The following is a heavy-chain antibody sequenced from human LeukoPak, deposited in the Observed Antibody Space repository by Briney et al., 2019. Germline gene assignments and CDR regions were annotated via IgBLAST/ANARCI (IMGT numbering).Heavy chain of an antibody. J-gene: IGHJ4*02. Sequence: SETLSLTCTVSGGSISSYHWSWIRQPPGKGLEWIGYIYYSGSTNYNPSLKSRVTISVDTSKNQFSLKLSSVTAADTAVYYCARAEQQLGYYFDYWGQGTLVTVSS. CDR2: IYYSGST. V-gene: IGHV4-59*01. CDR3: ARAEQQLGYYFDY. D-gene: IGHD6-13*01. CDR1: GGSISSYH.